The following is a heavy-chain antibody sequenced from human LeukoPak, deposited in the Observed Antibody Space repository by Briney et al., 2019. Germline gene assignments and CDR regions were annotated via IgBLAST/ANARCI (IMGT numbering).Heavy chain of an antibody. CDR2: INPNSGGT. D-gene: IGHD3-22*01. CDR1: GYTFTGYY. J-gene: IGHJ3*02. Sequence: ASVKVSCKASGYTFTGYYIHWVRQAPGQGLEWMGWINPNSGGTNYAQNFQGRVTITRDTSISTAYMELSRLRSDDTAVYYCARTFYDISLAFDIWGQGTMVTVSS. CDR3: ARTFYDISLAFDI. V-gene: IGHV1-2*02.